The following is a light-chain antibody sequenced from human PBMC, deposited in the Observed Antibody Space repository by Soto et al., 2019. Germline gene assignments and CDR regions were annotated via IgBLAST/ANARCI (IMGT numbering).Light chain of an antibody. Sequence: DIQMTQSPSTLSASVGDSVTITCRASQSIDSWLAWYQQKPGKAPKLLIYKASTLESGVPSRFSGSGSGTEFTLTINSLRPDDFANYHCQQYKSYSFTFGGGTKVEIK. J-gene: IGKJ4*01. CDR2: KAS. V-gene: IGKV1-5*03. CDR1: QSIDSW. CDR3: QQYKSYSFT.